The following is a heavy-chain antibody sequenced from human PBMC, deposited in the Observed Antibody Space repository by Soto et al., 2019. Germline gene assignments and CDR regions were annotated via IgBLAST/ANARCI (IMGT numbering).Heavy chain of an antibody. V-gene: IGHV3-33*01. CDR1: GYTFSAYG. CDR3: MRDPATVTSYFDY. D-gene: IGHD2-2*01. CDR2: IWYDGSKK. Sequence: QVQLVESGGGVVQPGRSLRLSCAASGYTFSAYGMHWVRQAPGKGLDWVALIWYDGSKKDYAESVKGRFTIARDDSKNTLFLQMDSLRVEDTAVYYCMRDPATVTSYFDYWGQGTLVTVS. J-gene: IGHJ4*02.